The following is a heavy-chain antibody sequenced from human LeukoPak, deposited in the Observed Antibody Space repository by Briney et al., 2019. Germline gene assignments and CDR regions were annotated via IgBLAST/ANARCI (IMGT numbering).Heavy chain of an antibody. D-gene: IGHD6-13*01. J-gene: IGHJ4*02. V-gene: IGHV4-39*01. CDR1: GGSISSSSHF. CDR2: MYYSGGI. Sequence: SETLSLTCTVSGGSISSSSHFWGWIRQPPGKGLEWIGSMYYSGGIYDNPSLKSRVTISIDTSKNQFSLKLESVTAADTAVYYCARLVKHCSTNSCYPFDDWGQGTLVTVSS. CDR3: ARLVKHCSTNSCYPFDD.